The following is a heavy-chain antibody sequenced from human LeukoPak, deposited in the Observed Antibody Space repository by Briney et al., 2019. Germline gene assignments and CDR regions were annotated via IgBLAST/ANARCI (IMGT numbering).Heavy chain of an antibody. CDR3: ARLVFGVGNWWFDP. Sequence: SETLSLTCTVSGGSISSYYWSWIRQPPRKGLGWMGYIYYSGSTNYTPSLKRRVTISVDTSKNQFSLKLSSVTAADTAVYYCARLVFGVGNWWFDPWGQGTLVTVSS. CDR2: IYYSGST. D-gene: IGHD3-3*01. V-gene: IGHV4-59*08. CDR1: GGSISSYY. J-gene: IGHJ5*02.